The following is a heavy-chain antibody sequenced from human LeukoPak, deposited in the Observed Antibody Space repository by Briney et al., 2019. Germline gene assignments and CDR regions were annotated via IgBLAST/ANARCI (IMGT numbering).Heavy chain of an antibody. V-gene: IGHV3-30*01. CDR2: ISYHGNKK. CDR1: GFSFKRYA. Sequence: GGSLRLSCAASGFSFKRYAMHWVRQAPGKGLEWVAVISYHGNKKYYADSVKGRFTISRDSSQSTLYLHMNSLRPEDTAVYFCARDESLDYWGQGTLVTVSS. CDR3: ARDESLDY. J-gene: IGHJ4*02.